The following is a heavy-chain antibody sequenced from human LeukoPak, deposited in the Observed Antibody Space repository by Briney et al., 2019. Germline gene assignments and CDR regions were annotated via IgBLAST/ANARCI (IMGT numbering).Heavy chain of an antibody. Sequence: PGGSLRLSCAASGFTFSSYGMHWVRQAPGKGLEWVAVISYDGSNKYYADSVKGRFTISRDNSKNTLYLQMNSLRAVDTAVYYCANGVYYYDSSGPDYWGQGTLVTVSS. D-gene: IGHD3-22*01. CDR2: ISYDGSNK. J-gene: IGHJ4*02. CDR1: GFTFSSYG. V-gene: IGHV3-30*18. CDR3: ANGVYYYDSSGPDY.